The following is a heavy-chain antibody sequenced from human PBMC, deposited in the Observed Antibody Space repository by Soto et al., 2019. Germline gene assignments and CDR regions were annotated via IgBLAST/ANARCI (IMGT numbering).Heavy chain of an antibody. CDR3: ARRLSGYSSSSHHYGMDV. CDR1: GYSFTSYW. Sequence: PGESLKISCKGSGYSFTSYWIGWVRQMPGKGLEWMGIIYPGDSDTRYSPSFQGQVTISADKSISTAYLQWSSLKASDTAMYYCARRLSGYSSSSHHYGMDVWGQGTTVTVSS. V-gene: IGHV5-51*01. D-gene: IGHD6-13*01. CDR2: IYPGDSDT. J-gene: IGHJ6*02.